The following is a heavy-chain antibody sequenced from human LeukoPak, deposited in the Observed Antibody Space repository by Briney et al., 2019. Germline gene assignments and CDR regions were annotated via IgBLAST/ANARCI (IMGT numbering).Heavy chain of an antibody. CDR3: ARPLGGCSSTSCYTAGGYWFDP. D-gene: IGHD2-2*02. J-gene: IGHJ5*02. V-gene: IGHV1-2*02. Sequence: ASVKVSRKASGYTFTSYDINWVRQAPGQGLEWMGWINPNSGGTNYAQKFQGRVTMTRDTSISTAYMELSRLRSDDTAVYYCARPLGGCSSTSCYTAGGYWFDPWGQGTLVTVSS. CDR2: INPNSGGT. CDR1: GYTFTSYD.